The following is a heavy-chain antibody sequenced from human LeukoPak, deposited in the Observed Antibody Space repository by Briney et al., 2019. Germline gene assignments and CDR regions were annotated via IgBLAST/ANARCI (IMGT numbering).Heavy chain of an antibody. CDR1: GGSISSSSYY. D-gene: IGHD6-19*01. CDR3: ARGPSPDIAVAGQVDY. CDR2: IYYSGST. V-gene: IGHV4-39*01. J-gene: IGHJ4*02. Sequence: SETLSLTCTVSGGSISSSSYYWGWIRQPPGKGLEWIGSIYYSGSTYYNPSLKSRVTISVDTSKNQFSLKLSSVTAADTAVYYCARGPSPDIAVAGQVDYWGQGTLVTVSS.